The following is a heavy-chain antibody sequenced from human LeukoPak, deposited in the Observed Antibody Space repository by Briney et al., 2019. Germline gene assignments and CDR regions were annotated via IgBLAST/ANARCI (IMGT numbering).Heavy chain of an antibody. CDR2: VYYSGTT. Sequence: PSETLSLTCTVSGGSIGSHYWSWIRQPPGKGLAWIGYVYYSGTTNYNPSLKSRVTISVDTSKNQFSLKLSSVTAADTAVYYWARDYYDSRGEAFDIWGLGTMVTVSS. CDR1: GGSIGSHY. J-gene: IGHJ3*02. D-gene: IGHD3-22*01. V-gene: IGHV4-59*11. CDR3: ARDYYDSRGEAFDI.